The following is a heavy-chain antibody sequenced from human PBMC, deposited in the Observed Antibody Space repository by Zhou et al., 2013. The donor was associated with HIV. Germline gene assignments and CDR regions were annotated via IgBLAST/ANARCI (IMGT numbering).Heavy chain of an antibody. Sequence: QVQLVQSGAEVKKPGSSVKVSCKASGGTFSSYAISWVRQAPGQGLEWMGGIIPIFGTANYAQKFQGRVTITADESTSTAYMELSSLRSEDTAVYYCARGDQGYCSSTSCYTSWYFDLWGRGTLVTVSS. CDR1: GGTFSSYA. CDR2: IIPIFGTA. V-gene: IGHV1-69*12. D-gene: IGHD2-2*02. J-gene: IGHJ2*01. CDR3: ARGDQGYCSSTSCYTSWYFDL.